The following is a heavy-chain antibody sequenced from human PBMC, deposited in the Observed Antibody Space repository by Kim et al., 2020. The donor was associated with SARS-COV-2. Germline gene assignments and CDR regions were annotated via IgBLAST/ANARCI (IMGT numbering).Heavy chain of an antibody. D-gene: IGHD2-15*01. CDR3: ARGYCSGGSCYSWWFDP. V-gene: IGHV3-53*04. CDR2: IYSGGST. CDR1: GFTVSSNY. J-gene: IGHJ5*02. Sequence: GGSLRLSCAASGFTVSSNYMSWVRQAPGKGLEWVSVIYSGGSTYYADSVKGRFTISRHNSKNTLYLQMNSLRAEDTAVYYCARGYCSGGSCYSWWFDPWGQGTLVTVSS.